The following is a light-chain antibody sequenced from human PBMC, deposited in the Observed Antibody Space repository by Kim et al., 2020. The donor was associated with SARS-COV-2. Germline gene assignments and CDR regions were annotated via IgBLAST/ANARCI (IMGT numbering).Light chain of an antibody. V-gene: IGLV1-40*01. Sequence: QRVTISCTGSNSNIGAGFDVHWYHQVPGAAPKLIIYGDTNRPSGVPDRFSGSKSGISASLAITGLQAEDEGDYYCQSYDSKLSPKVFGGGTQLTVL. J-gene: IGLJ2*01. CDR2: GDT. CDR1: NSNIGAGFD. CDR3: QSYDSKLSPKV.